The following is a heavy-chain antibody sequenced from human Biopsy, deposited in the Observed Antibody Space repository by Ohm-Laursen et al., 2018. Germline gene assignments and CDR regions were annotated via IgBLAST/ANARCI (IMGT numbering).Heavy chain of an antibody. D-gene: IGHD3-22*01. CDR3: VRGVDYYDPYHYYALDV. J-gene: IGHJ6*02. CDR2: INHSGRT. Sequence: SDTLSLTCVVYGESFNGYYWSWIRQTPGKGLEWIGEINHSGRTNYNPSLKSRATISVDTSKNQFSLKVRSVTAADTAVYYCVRGVDYYDPYHYYALDVWGQGTTVTVSS. CDR1: GESFNGYY. V-gene: IGHV4-34*01.